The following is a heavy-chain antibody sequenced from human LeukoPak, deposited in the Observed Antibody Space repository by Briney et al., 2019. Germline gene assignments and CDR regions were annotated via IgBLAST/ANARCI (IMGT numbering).Heavy chain of an antibody. CDR2: IIPILGIA. J-gene: IGHJ1*01. V-gene: IGHV1-69*04. CDR3: ARGLKVSDFQH. Sequence: ASVKVSCKASGGTFSSYAISWVRQAPGQGLEWMGRIIPILGIANYAQKLQGRVTMTTDTSTSTAYMELRSLRSDDTAVYYCARGLKVSDFQHWGQGTLVTVSS. CDR1: GGTFSSYA. D-gene: IGHD3-10*01.